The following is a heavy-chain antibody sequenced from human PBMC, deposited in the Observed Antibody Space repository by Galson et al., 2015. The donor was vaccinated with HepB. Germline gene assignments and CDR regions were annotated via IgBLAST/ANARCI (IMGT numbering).Heavy chain of an antibody. D-gene: IGHD2-2*01. CDR2: ISSSSSTI. V-gene: IGHV3-48*02. J-gene: IGHJ5*02. Sequence: SLRLSCAASGFTFSTYSMNWVRQAPGKGLEWVSYISSSSSTIYYADSVKGRFTISRDNAKNSLYLQMNSLRDEDTAVYYCARDTLSSTSPNWFDPWGQGTLVTVSS. CDR3: ARDTLSSTSPNWFDP. CDR1: GFTFSTYS.